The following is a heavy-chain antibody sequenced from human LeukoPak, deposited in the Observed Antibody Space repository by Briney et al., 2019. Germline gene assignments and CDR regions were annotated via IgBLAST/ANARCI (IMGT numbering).Heavy chain of an antibody. V-gene: IGHV3-23*01. Sequence: GGSLRLSCAASGFTLSSDAMSGVRQAPRKGLEWVSGISGSGSSTYHADSVKGRFTISRDNSKNTLYLQMNGLRADDTALYYCAKVLHYGSGSYRSFENWRQGPLDSVPS. CDR2: ISGSGSST. CDR3: AKVLHYGSGSYRSFEN. D-gene: IGHD3-10*01. J-gene: IGHJ1*01. CDR1: GFTLSSDA.